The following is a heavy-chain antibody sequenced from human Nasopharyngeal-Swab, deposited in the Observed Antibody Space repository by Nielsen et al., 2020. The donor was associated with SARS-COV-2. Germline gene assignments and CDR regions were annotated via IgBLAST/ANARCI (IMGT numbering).Heavy chain of an antibody. CDR3: AKDRYCSGGACYFSGFDY. J-gene: IGHJ4*02. CDR2: VTGSGGTT. V-gene: IGHV3-23*01. Sequence: GGSLRLSCAASGFTFDSYAMTWVRQAPGKGLEWVSSVTGSGGTTKYADSVKGRFTISRDNSNKKVYLQMHSLRAEDSAVYYCAKDRYCSGGACYFSGFDYWGLGTLVTVSS. CDR1: GFTFDSYA. D-gene: IGHD2-15*01.